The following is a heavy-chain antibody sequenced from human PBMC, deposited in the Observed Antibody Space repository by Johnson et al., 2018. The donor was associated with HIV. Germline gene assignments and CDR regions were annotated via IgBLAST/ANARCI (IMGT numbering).Heavy chain of an antibody. CDR3: AKDLVDTAMDDAFDI. CDR2: INQDGRDR. J-gene: IGHJ3*02. CDR1: GFSFSSYW. V-gene: IGHV3-7*01. Sequence: VQLVESGGGLAQPGGSLRLSCAASGFSFSSYWMTWVRQAPGIGLEWVANINQDGRDRYYVASVQGRFTISRDNAQNSLYLQMNSLRAEDTAVYYCAKDLVDTAMDDAFDIWGQGTMVTVSS. D-gene: IGHD5-18*01.